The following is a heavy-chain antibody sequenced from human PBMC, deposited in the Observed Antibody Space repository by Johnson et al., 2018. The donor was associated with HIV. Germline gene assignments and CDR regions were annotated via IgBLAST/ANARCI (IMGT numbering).Heavy chain of an antibody. CDR3: ARDLLITYCGGDCWDAFDI. CDR2: ISYDGSNK. D-gene: IGHD2-21*02. V-gene: IGHV3-30-3*01. CDR1: GFTFSSYA. Sequence: QVQLVESGGGLVKPGGSLRLSYAASGFTFSSYAMHWVRQAPGKGLEWVAVISYDGSNKYYADSVKGRFTISRDNSKNTLYLQMNSLRAEDTAVYYCARDLLITYCGGDCWDAFDIWGQGTMVTVSS. J-gene: IGHJ3*02.